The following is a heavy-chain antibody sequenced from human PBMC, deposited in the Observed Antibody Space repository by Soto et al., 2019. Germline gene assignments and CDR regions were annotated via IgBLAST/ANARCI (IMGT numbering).Heavy chain of an antibody. CDR2: IYYSGST. CDR1: GGSISSYY. Sequence: PSETLSLTCTVSGGSISSYYWSWIRQPPGKGLERIGYIYYSGSTNYNPSLKSRVTISVDTSKNQFSLKLSSVTAADTAVYYCARDRRGGIDYWGQGTLVTVSS. V-gene: IGHV4-59*01. D-gene: IGHD2-15*01. J-gene: IGHJ4*02. CDR3: ARDRRGGIDY.